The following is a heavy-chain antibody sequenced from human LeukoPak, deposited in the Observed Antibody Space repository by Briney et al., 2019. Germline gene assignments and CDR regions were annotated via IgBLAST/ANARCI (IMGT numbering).Heavy chain of an antibody. CDR3: ARPGYSGYDFF. CDR2: ISYDGSNK. D-gene: IGHD5-12*01. V-gene: IGHV3-30-3*01. Sequence: GGPLRLSCAASGFTFSSYAMHWVRQAPGKGLEWVAVISYDGSNKYYADSVKGRFTISRDNSKNTLYLQMNSLRAEDTAVYYCARPGYSGYDFFWGQGTLVTVSS. J-gene: IGHJ4*02. CDR1: GFTFSSYA.